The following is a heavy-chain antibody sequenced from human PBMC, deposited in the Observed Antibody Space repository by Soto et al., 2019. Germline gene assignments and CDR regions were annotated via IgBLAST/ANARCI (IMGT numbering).Heavy chain of an antibody. Sequence: QVQLVQSGAEVKKPGASVKVSCKASGYTFTSYDINWVRQATGQGLEWMGWMNPNSGNTGYALKFQGRVTMTRNTSISKGYMELIRLRSEDSAVYYCAGGSDITSAFVIWGQGTMFTVSS. CDR1: GYTFTSYD. CDR2: MNPNSGNT. D-gene: IGHD2-15*01. J-gene: IGHJ3*02. V-gene: IGHV1-8*01. CDR3: AGGSDITSAFVI.